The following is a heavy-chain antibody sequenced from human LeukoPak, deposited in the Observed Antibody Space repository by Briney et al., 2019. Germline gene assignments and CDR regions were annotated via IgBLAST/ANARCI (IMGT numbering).Heavy chain of an antibody. J-gene: IGHJ6*03. V-gene: IGHV4-39*01. CDR2: IYYSGST. CDR1: GGSISSSSYY. CDR3: ASTLLGYQYYYYYMDV. D-gene: IGHD2-2*01. Sequence: SETLSLTCTVSGGSISSSSYYWGWIRQPPGKGLEWIGSIYYSGSTYYNPSLKSRVTISVDTSKNQFSLKLSSVTAADTAVYYCASTLLGYQYYYYYMDVWGKGTTVTISS.